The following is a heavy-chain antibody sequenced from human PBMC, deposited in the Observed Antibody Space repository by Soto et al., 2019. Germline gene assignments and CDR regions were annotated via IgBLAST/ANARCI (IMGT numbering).Heavy chain of an antibody. V-gene: IGHV4-34*01. CDR2: INHSGST. J-gene: IGHJ5*02. CDR1: GGSFSGYY. D-gene: IGHD3-3*01. CDR3: ARGVQVLRFLDPNWFDP. Sequence: AETLSLTCAVYGGSFSGYYWSWIRQPPGKGLEWIGEINHSGSTNYNPSLKSRVTISVDTSKNQFSLKLSSVTAADTAVYYCARGVQVLRFLDPNWFDPWGQGTLVTVSS.